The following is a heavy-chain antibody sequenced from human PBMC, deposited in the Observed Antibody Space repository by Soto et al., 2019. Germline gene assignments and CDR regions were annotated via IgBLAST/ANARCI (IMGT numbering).Heavy chain of an antibody. CDR1: GFTFGTTD. CDR2: IDGSGGIT. Sequence: GGSLRLSCAASGFTFGTTDMSWVRQAPGEGLEWVSTIDGSGGITYYADSVKGRFTISRDNSRNTVYLQMNSLRGDDTALYYCVKNSGWFNTWGQGALVTVST. D-gene: IGHD3-10*01. J-gene: IGHJ5*02. CDR3: VKNSGWFNT. V-gene: IGHV3-23*01.